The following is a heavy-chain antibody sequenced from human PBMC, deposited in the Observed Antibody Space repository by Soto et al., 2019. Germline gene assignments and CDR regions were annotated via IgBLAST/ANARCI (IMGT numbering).Heavy chain of an antibody. J-gene: IGHJ4*02. D-gene: IGHD6-13*01. CDR1: GFTFSTYA. CDR2: MSNSGAST. CDR3: AKAWGVSSRNCVDQ. V-gene: IGHV3-23*01. Sequence: GGSLRLSCAASGFTFSTYAMSWVRQAPGKGLEWVSGMSNSGASTYYADSVKGRFTISRDNSKNTLYLQMNSLRADDTAVYYCAKAWGVSSRNCVDQWGQGTLVTVSS.